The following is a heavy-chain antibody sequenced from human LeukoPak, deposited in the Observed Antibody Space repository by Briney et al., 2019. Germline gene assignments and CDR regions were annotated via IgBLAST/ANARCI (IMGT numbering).Heavy chain of an antibody. Sequence: GASVKVSCKASGYTFTNYYFHWVRQAPGQGLEWMGIINPSGGSTSYAQKFQGRVTMTRDTSISTAYMELSRLRSDDTAVYYCARGYYDILTGYLVWGQGTLVTVSS. CDR3: ARGYYDILTGYLV. J-gene: IGHJ4*02. V-gene: IGHV1-46*01. CDR1: GYTFTNYY. D-gene: IGHD3-9*01. CDR2: INPSGGST.